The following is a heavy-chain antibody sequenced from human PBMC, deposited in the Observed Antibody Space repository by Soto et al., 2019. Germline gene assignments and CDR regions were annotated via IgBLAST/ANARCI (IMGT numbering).Heavy chain of an antibody. Sequence: EVQLVQSGGGLVKPGESLTLSCAGSGFTFANAWMSWVRQAPGKGLEWVGRMKSITDAGTTDLAAPVKGSFSISRDESKNTWYLRRTNVKVEDTALYYCLTERGAGSYNGYAREDHWGQGPLVTVSS. CDR2: MKSITDAGTT. CDR1: GFTFANAW. D-gene: IGHD5-12*01. V-gene: IGHV3-15*01. CDR3: LTERGAGSYNGYAREDH. J-gene: IGHJ4*02.